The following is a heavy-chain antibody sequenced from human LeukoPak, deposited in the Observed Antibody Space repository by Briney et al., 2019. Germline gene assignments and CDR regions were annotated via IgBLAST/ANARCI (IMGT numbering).Heavy chain of an antibody. CDR2: IYYSGST. V-gene: IGHV4-59*01. CDR1: GGSFSSYY. CDR3: ACTKTTVTYFDY. D-gene: IGHD4-17*01. Sequence: KPSETLSLTCTVAGGSFSSYYWSWIRQPPGKGLEWIGYIYYSGSTNYNPSLKSRVTISVDTSKNQFSLKLSSVTAADTAVYYCACTKTTVTYFDYWGQGTLVTVSS. J-gene: IGHJ4*02.